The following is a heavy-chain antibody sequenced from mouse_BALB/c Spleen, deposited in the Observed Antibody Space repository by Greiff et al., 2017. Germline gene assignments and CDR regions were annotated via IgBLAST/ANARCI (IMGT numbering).Heavy chain of an antibody. CDR3: ARDTTARYFDV. J-gene: IGHJ1*01. V-gene: IGHV3-6*02. D-gene: IGHD1-2*01. Sequence: EVQLQESGPGLVKPSQSLSLTCSVTGYSITSGYYWNWIRQFPGNKLEWMGYISYDGSNNYNPSLKNRISITRDTSKNQFFLKLNSVTTEDTATYYCARDTTARYFDVWGAGTTVTVSS. CDR1: GYSITSGYY. CDR2: ISYDGSN.